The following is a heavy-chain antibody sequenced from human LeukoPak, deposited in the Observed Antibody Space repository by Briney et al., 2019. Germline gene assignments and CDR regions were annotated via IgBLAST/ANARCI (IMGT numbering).Heavy chain of an antibody. CDR3: ARGGRGTFDY. CDR2: IYYSWST. CDR1: GGSISSYY. J-gene: IGHJ4*02. D-gene: IGHD3-16*01. V-gene: IGHV4-59*01. Sequence: SETLSLTCTVSGGSISSYYWSWIRQPPGKGLEWIGYIYYSWSTNYNPSLKSRVTISVDTSKNQFSLKLSSVTAADTAVYYCARGGRGTFDYWGQGTLVTVSS.